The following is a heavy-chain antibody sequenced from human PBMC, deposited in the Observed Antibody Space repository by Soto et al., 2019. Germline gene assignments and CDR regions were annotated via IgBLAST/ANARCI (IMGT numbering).Heavy chain of an antibody. Sequence: QVQLVESGGGVVQPGRSLRLSCAASGFTFSSYAMHWVRQAPGKGLEWVAVISYDGSNKYYADSVKGRFTISRDNSKITLYLEMNSLRAEDTAVYYCARDTLFPVVVVAQPDYWGQGTLVTVSS. CDR2: ISYDGSNK. D-gene: IGHD2-15*01. CDR1: GFTFSSYA. J-gene: IGHJ4*02. V-gene: IGHV3-30-3*01. CDR3: ARDTLFPVVVVAQPDY.